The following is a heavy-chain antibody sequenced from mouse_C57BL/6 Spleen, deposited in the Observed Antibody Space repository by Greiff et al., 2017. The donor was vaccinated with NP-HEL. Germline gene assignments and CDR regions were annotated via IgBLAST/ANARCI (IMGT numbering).Heavy chain of an antibody. CDR2: ISSGGSYT. V-gene: IGHV5-6*02. Sequence: EVKLVESGGDLVKPGGSLKLSCAASGFTFSSYGMSWVRQTPDKRLEWVATISSGGSYTYYPDSVKGRFTISRDNAKNTLYLQMSSLKSEDTAMYYCARRGRRDYFDYWGQGTTLTVSS. CDR1: GFTFSSYG. CDR3: ARRGRRDYFDY. D-gene: IGHD3-3*01. J-gene: IGHJ2*01.